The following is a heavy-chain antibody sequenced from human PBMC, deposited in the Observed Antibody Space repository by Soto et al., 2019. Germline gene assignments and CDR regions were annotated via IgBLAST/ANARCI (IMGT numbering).Heavy chain of an antibody. CDR3: AREVGSHGGYYGMDV. D-gene: IGHD6-13*01. CDR1: GFTFSDYY. J-gene: IGHJ6*02. V-gene: IGHV3-11*06. CDR2: ISSSSSYT. Sequence: PGGSLRLSCAASGFTFSDYYMSWIRQAPGKGLEWVSYISSSSSYTNYADSVKGRFTISRDNAKNSLYLQMNSLRAEDTAVYYCAREVGSHGGYYGMDVWGQGTTVTVSS.